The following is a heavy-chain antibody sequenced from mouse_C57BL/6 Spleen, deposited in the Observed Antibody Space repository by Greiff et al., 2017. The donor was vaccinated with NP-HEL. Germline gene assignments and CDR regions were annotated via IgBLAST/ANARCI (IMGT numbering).Heavy chain of an antibody. CDR1: GYAFSSYW. Sequence: QVQLQQSGAELVKPGASVKISCKASGYAFSSYWMNWVKQRPGKGLEWIGQIYPGDGDPNYNGKFKGKATLTADKSSSTAYMQLSSLTSEDSAVYFCARWTHYYAMDYWGQGTSVTVSS. CDR2: IYPGDGDP. V-gene: IGHV1-80*01. J-gene: IGHJ4*01. CDR3: ARWTHYYAMDY.